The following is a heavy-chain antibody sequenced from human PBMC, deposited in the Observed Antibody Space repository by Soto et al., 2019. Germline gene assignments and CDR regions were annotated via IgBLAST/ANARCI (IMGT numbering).Heavy chain of an antibody. CDR1: GGPLSSFY. V-gene: IGHV4-59*01. Sequence: SETLSLTCNSSGGPLSSFYYCWIRQAPGKGLEWIGYIYYTGSTNYNPSLKSRVTMSVDTSKNQFSLKLTSVTAADTAVYFCAVTRGGAHPHDIWRQGTMVTVSS. CDR2: IYYTGST. D-gene: IGHD2-21*02. CDR3: AVTRGGAHPHDI. J-gene: IGHJ3*02.